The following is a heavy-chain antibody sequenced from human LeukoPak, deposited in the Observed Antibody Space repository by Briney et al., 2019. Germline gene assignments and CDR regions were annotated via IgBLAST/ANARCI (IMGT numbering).Heavy chain of an antibody. V-gene: IGHV3-23*01. CDR3: AKEMIAAAGTSFSAFDI. CDR2: ISGSGGST. D-gene: IGHD6-13*01. CDR1: GFTFSSYG. J-gene: IGHJ3*02. Sequence: PGGSLRLSCAASGFTFSSYGMHWVRQAPGKGLEWVSAISGSGGSTYYADSVKGRFTISRDNSKNTLYLQMNSLRAEDTAVYYCAKEMIAAAGTSFSAFDIWGQGTMVTVSS.